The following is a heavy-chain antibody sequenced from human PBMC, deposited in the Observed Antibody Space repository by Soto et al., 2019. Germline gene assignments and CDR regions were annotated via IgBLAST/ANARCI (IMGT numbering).Heavy chain of an antibody. V-gene: IGHV4-59*01. Sequence: ETLSLTCTVSGGSISSYYWSWIRQPPGKGLEWIGYMYYSGSTNYNPSLKSRVTISVDTSKNQFSLNLYSVTAADTAVYYCARVLSSGWYKAFDYWGQGTQVTVSS. CDR2: MYYSGST. CDR3: ARVLSSGWYKAFDY. J-gene: IGHJ4*02. CDR1: GGSISSYY. D-gene: IGHD6-19*01.